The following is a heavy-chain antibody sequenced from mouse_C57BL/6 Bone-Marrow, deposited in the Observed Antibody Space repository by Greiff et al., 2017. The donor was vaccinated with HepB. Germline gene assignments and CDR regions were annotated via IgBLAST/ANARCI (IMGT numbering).Heavy chain of an antibody. V-gene: IGHV1-18*01. CDR2: INPNNGGT. Sequence: EVQLQESGPELVKPGASVKIPCKASGYTFTDYNMDWVKQSHGKSLEWIGDINPNNGGTIYNQKFKGKATLTVDKSSRTAYMDLRSLTSEDTAVYYCARGPYYSNSAWFAYWGQGTLVTVSA. CDR3: ARGPYYSNSAWFAY. D-gene: IGHD2-5*01. J-gene: IGHJ3*01. CDR1: GYTFTDYN.